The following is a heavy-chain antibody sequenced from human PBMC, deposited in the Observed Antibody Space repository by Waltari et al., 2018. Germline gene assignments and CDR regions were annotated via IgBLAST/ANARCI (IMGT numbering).Heavy chain of an antibody. Sequence: QVQLQESGPGLVKPSQTLSLTCTVSGGSISIGDYYWSWIRQPPGKGLEWIGYIYYSGSTYYNPSLKSRVTISVDTSKNQFSLKLSSVTAADTAVYYCARDHRGYGDYVGFDYWGQGTLVTVSS. D-gene: IGHD4-17*01. CDR1: GGSISIGDYY. V-gene: IGHV4-30-4*08. J-gene: IGHJ4*02. CDR2: IYYSGST. CDR3: ARDHRGYGDYVGFDY.